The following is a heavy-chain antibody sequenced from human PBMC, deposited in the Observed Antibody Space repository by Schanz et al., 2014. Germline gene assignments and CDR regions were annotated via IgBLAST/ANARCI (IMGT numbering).Heavy chain of an antibody. D-gene: IGHD3-10*01. V-gene: IGHV4-59*08. Sequence: QVQLQESGPGLVRPSETLSLTCTVSGVSISSFYWSWIRQSPGQGLEYFGYIYGGGSTSYNPPFKSRATMTFAPSRNAFPLKLSSVTAADTAVYYCTRMSLRRGDYGGLDVWGQGTTVTVSS. CDR1: GVSISSFY. J-gene: IGHJ6*02. CDR2: IYGGGST. CDR3: TRMSLRRGDYGGLDV.